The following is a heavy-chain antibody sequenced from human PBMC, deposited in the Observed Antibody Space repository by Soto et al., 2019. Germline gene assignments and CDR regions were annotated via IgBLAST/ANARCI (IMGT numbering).Heavy chain of an antibody. J-gene: IGHJ6*02. D-gene: IGHD3-10*01. CDR3: ARERITMVRGVIISPSYYYYGMDV. CDR1: GGSISSYY. V-gene: IGHV4-59*01. Sequence: ETLSLTCTVSGGSISSYYWSWIRQPPGKGLEWIGYIYYSGSTNYNPSLKSRVTISVDTSKNQFSLKLSSVTAADTAVYYCARERITMVRGVIISPSYYYYGMDVWGQGTTVTVSS. CDR2: IYYSGST.